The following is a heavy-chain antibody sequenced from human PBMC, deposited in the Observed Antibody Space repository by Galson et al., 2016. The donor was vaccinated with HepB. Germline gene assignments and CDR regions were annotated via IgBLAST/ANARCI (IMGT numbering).Heavy chain of an antibody. V-gene: IGHV3-23*01. CDR3: AKGQQLAFMPVYFDK. Sequence: SLRLSCAASGFTFNDFAMSWVRQAPGKGLEWVSGTSGGGRTTFYSDSLKGRFTIFRDNSKNILYLQMKRLRAEDTAVYFCAKGQQLAFMPVYFDKWGPGALVTVSS. J-gene: IGHJ4*02. CDR2: TSGGGRTT. CDR1: GFTFNDFA. D-gene: IGHD6-13*01.